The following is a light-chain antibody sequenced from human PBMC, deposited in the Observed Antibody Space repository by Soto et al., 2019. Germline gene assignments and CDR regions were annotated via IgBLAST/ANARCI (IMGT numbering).Light chain of an antibody. CDR2: DAS. V-gene: IGKV3-20*01. Sequence: EIVLTQSPATLSLSPGDRATLSCRASQSVFNYLAWYQQKPGQAPRLLIYDASNRATGIPARFSGSGSGTDFTLTISRLEPEDFAVYYCQQYGSSGTFGQGTKVDIK. CDR3: QQYGSSGT. CDR1: QSVFNY. J-gene: IGKJ1*01.